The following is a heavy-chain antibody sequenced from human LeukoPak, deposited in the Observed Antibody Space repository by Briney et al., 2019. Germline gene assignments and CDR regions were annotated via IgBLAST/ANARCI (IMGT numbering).Heavy chain of an antibody. D-gene: IGHD6-6*01. CDR2: IIPIFGTA. CDR1: GGTFSSYA. J-gene: IGHJ4*02. V-gene: IGHV1-69*01. CDR3: ARGSIAARPFDY. Sequence: SSVKVSCKASGGTFSSYAISWVRQAPGQGLEWMGGIIPIFGTANYAQKFQGRVTITADESTSTAYVELSSLRSEDTAVYYCARGSIAARPFDYWGQGTLVTVSS.